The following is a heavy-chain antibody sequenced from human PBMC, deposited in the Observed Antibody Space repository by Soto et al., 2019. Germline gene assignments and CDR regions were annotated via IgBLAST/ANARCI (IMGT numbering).Heavy chain of an antibody. CDR3: AKVFVFTIREGFDY. D-gene: IGHD3-3*01. J-gene: IGHJ4*02. Sequence: EVQLLESGGGLVQPGGSLRLSCAASGFTFSSYAMSWVRQAPGKGLEWVSAITGSGDSTYYADSVKGRFTVSRANSKNALYLQMITLRAEDTAVYYCAKVFVFTIREGFDYWGLGTLVTVSS. V-gene: IGHV3-23*01. CDR2: ITGSGDST. CDR1: GFTFSSYA.